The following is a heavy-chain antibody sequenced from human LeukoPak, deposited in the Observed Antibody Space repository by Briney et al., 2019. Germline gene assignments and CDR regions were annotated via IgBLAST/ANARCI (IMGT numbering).Heavy chain of an antibody. CDR3: ARDLGHTSGLDY. CDR2: IWYDGSDK. V-gene: IGHV3-33*01. CDR1: GFTFSSYG. D-gene: IGHD3-10*01. J-gene: IGHJ4*02. Sequence: GGSLRLSCGASGFTFSSYGIHWVRQAPGKGLEWLADIWYDGSDKYYPDSVKGRFTLTRDHSKNTLYPQMNSLRGEDTAVYYCARDLGHTSGLDYWGQGTLVTVSS.